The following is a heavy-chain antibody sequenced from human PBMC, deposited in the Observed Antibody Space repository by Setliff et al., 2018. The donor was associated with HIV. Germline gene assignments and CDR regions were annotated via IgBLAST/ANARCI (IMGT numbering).Heavy chain of an antibody. Sequence: QPGGSLRLSCAASGFTFSDYSMSWVRQAPGKGLEWVSYISSSSSTIYYADSVKGRFTISRDNAKNSLYLQMNSLRGEDTAVYYCARGRPTGYFDCWGQRTLVTVSS. J-gene: IGHJ4*02. CDR2: ISSSSSTI. V-gene: IGHV3-48*01. D-gene: IGHD1-1*01. CDR1: GFTFSDYS. CDR3: ARGRPTGYFDC.